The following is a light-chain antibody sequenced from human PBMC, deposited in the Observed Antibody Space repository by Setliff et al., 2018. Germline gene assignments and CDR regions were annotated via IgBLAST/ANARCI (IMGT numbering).Light chain of an antibody. CDR2: DDS. CDR1: NFGDKS. CDR3: QVWDPASDHRV. Sequence: SYELTQPPSESVAPGKTARITCGGHNFGDKSVHWHQQKPGQAPVSVVYDDSDRPSGIPGRFSGSNSGNTATLTISRVEAGDEADYYCQVWDPASDHRVFGTGTKGTVL. V-gene: IGLV3-21*03. J-gene: IGLJ1*01.